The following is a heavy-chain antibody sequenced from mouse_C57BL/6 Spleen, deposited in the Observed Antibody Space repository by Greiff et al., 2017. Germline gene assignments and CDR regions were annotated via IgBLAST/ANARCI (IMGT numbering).Heavy chain of an antibody. J-gene: IGHJ4*01. CDR2: IHPNSGST. CDR3: SKSLGLVYSIDY. V-gene: IGHV1-64*01. CDR1: GYTFTSYW. Sequence: VQLHQPGAELVKPGASVKLSCKASGYTFTSYWMHWVNQRPGQGLEWIGLIHPNSGSTNYNEKFKSKATLTVDKSSSTAYMQLSGLTSEDSAVYYVSKSLGLVYSIDYWGQGTSVTVSS. D-gene: IGHD4-1*01.